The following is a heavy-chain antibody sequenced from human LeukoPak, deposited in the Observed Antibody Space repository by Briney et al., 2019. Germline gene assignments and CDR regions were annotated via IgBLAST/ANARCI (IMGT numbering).Heavy chain of an antibody. D-gene: IGHD5-18*01. CDR3: AIPCGYSYGYGEDY. J-gene: IGHJ4*02. CDR1: GGSISSSSYY. V-gene: IGHV4-39*01. CDR2: IYYSGST. Sequence: PSETLSLTCTVSGGSISSSSYYWGWIRQPPGKGLEWIGSIYYSGSTYYNPSLKSRVTISVDTSKNQFSLKLSSVTAADTAVYYCAIPCGYSYGYGEDYWGQGTLVTVSS.